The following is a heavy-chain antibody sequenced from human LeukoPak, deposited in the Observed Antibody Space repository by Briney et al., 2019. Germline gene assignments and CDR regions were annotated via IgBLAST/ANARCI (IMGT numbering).Heavy chain of an antibody. J-gene: IGHJ3*01. V-gene: IGHV6-1*01. CDR3: SRFRDSTPVATDAFDV. D-gene: IGHD4-23*01. CDR1: GDSVSSNSAA. Sequence: SQTLSLTCAISGDSVSSNSAAWNWIRQSPSRGLEWLARTYYRSKWYSDYAASVKSRITINPDTSKNQFSLQLNSVTPEDTAVYYCSRFRDSTPVATDAFDVWGQGTRFTVAS. CDR2: TYYRSKWYS.